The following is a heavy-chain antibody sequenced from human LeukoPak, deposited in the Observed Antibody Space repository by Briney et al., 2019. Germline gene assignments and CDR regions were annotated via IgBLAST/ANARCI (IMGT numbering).Heavy chain of an antibody. CDR2: ISSSSSYI. Sequence: GGSLRLSCAASGFTFSSYSMNWVRQAPGEGLEWVSSISSSSSYIYYADSVKGRFTISRDNAKNSLYLQMNSLRAEDTAVYYCARGGVYSGSYYQVRDAFDIWGQGTMVTVSS. CDR1: GFTFSSYS. CDR3: ARGGVYSGSYYQVRDAFDI. V-gene: IGHV3-21*01. D-gene: IGHD1-26*01. J-gene: IGHJ3*02.